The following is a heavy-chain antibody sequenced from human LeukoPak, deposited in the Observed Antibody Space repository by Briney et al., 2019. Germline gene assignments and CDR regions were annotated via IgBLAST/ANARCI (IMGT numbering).Heavy chain of an antibody. D-gene: IGHD2-2*01. V-gene: IGHV4-39*07. CDR3: ARVGAVVERPDY. CDR2: IYYSGST. J-gene: IGHJ4*02. Sequence: PSETLSLTCTVSGGSIRSNSYYWGWIRQPPGKGLEWIGSIYYSGSTYYNPSLKSRVTISVDMSKNQFSLKLSSVAAADTAVYYCARVGAVVERPDYWAQGTLVTVSS. CDR1: GGSIRSNSYY.